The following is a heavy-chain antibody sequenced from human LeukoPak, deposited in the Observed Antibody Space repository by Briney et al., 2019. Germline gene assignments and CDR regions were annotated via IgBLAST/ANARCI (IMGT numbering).Heavy chain of an antibody. V-gene: IGHV3-21*01. Sequence: GGSLRLSCAASGFTFSSESMNWVRQDPGKGLEWVSYISSSSSYIYYADLMKGRCAMSRDNAKSSLYLQINSLRAEDTAVYYCAIDLYEAATPYYFDYWGQGTLVTVSS. J-gene: IGHJ4*02. CDR1: GFTFSSES. CDR3: AIDLYEAATPYYFDY. CDR2: ISSSSSYI. D-gene: IGHD2-15*01.